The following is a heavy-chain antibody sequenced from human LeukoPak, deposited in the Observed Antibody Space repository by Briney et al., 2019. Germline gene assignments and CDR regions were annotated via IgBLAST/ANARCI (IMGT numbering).Heavy chain of an antibody. V-gene: IGHV4-59*08. D-gene: IGHD2-2*02. Sequence: SETLSLTCTVSGGSISSYYWSWIRQPPGKGLEWIGYIYYSGSTNYNPSLKSRVTISVDTSKNQFSLKLSSVTAADTAVYYCARHHLYQPLLYTPYYFDYWGQGTLVTVSS. CDR2: IYYSGST. CDR3: ARHHLYQPLLYTPYYFDY. J-gene: IGHJ4*02. CDR1: GGSISSYY.